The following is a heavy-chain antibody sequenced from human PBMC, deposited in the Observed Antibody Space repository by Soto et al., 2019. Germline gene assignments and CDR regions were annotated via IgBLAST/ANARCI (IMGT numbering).Heavy chain of an antibody. CDR2: ISYDGNRE. J-gene: IGHJ5*02. CDR1: GFTFSNYG. CDR3: AKDGDFRSFDGWLDA. Sequence: QVQVVESGGGVVQPGRSLRLSCAASGFTFSNYGMHWVRQAPGKGLEWVAVISYDGNREYYIDSVKGRFTISRDNSENTVHLQMNSLRGEDTAGYYCAKDGDFRSFDGWLDAWGQGTLVTVSS. V-gene: IGHV3-30*18. D-gene: IGHD3-3*01.